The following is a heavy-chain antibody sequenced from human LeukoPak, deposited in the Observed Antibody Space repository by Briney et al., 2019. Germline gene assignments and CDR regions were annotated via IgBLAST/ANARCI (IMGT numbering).Heavy chain of an antibody. CDR3: AREIGYDYDFWSGYSSTYYFDY. J-gene: IGHJ4*02. CDR2: IYWNDDK. CDR1: GFSLSTSGVG. V-gene: IGHV2-5*01. Sequence: SGPTLVKPTQTLTLTCTFSGFSLSTSGVGVGWIRQPPGEALEWLALIYWNDDKRYSPSLKSRLTITKDTSKNQVVLTMTNMDPVDTATYYCAREIGYDYDFWSGYSSTYYFDYWGQGTLVTVSS. D-gene: IGHD3-3*01.